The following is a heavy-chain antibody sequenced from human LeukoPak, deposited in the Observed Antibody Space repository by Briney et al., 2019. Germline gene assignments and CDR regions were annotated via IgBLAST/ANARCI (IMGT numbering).Heavy chain of an antibody. CDR3: ASQTGGNWFDP. Sequence: PSKTLSLTCTVSGGSISSYYWSWIRQPPGKGLEWIGYIYYSGSTNYNPSLKSRVTISVDTSKNQFSLKLSSVTAADTAVYYCASQTGGNWFDPWGQGTLVTVSS. CDR1: GGSISSYY. J-gene: IGHJ5*02. V-gene: IGHV4-59*08. D-gene: IGHD4-23*01. CDR2: IYYSGST.